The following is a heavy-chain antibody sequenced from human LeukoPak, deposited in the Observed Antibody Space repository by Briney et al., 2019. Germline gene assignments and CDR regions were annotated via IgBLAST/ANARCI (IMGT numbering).Heavy chain of an antibody. CDR2: ISYVGSNK. CDR3: ATEYGGYDAFDI. D-gene: IGHD5-12*01. J-gene: IGHJ3*02. V-gene: IGHV3-30*03. CDR1: GFTFSSYG. Sequence: GGSLRLSCAASGFTFSSYGMHWVRQAPGKGLEGGAVISYVGSNKYYADSVKGRFTISRDNSKNTLYLQMNRLRAEDTAVYYCATEYGGYDAFDIWGQGTMVTVSS.